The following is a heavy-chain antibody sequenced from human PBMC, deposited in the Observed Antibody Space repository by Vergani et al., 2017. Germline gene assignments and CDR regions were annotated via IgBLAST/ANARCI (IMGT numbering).Heavy chain of an antibody. J-gene: IGHJ4*02. D-gene: IGHD3-10*01. Sequence: EVQLLESGGGLVQPGGSLRLSCAGSGFTFSSYAMSWVRQAPGKGLEWVSVISGSAGSTYYADSVKGRFTISRDKSKNTLSLQMNSLRAEDTAVDYCAKRYVGFGEFVPAYFDYWGQGTLVTVSS. CDR2: ISGSAGST. V-gene: IGHV3-23*01. CDR1: GFTFSSYA. CDR3: AKRYVGFGEFVPAYFDY.